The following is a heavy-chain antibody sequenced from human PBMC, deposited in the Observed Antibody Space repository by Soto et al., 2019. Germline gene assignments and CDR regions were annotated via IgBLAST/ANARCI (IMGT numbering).Heavy chain of an antibody. CDR1: GFTFSSYS. CDR2: ISSSSSYI. CDR3: ARDDRNYYYYMDV. Sequence: GGSLRLSCAASGFTFSSYSMNWVRQAPGKGLEWVSSISSSSSYIYYADSVKGRFTISRDNAKNSLYLQMNSLRAEDTAVYYCARDDRNYYYYMDVWGKGTTVTVSS. J-gene: IGHJ6*03. V-gene: IGHV3-21*01.